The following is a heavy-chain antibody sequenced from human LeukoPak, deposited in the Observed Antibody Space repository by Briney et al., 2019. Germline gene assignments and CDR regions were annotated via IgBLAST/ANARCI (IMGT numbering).Heavy chain of an antibody. V-gene: IGHV4-34*01. Sequence: SETLSLTCAVYGGSFSGYYWTWIRQPPGKGLEWIGEISHNGSTNYNPSLKSRVTISIDTSKHQFSLKLTFVTPADTAVYYCAKSYSSSFDCWGQGTLVTVPS. J-gene: IGHJ4*02. D-gene: IGHD6-13*01. CDR3: AKSYSSSFDC. CDR2: ISHNGST. CDR1: GGSFSGYY.